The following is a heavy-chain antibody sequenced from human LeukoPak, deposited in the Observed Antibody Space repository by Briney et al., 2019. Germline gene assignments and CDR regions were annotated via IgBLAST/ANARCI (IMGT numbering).Heavy chain of an antibody. D-gene: IGHD3-10*01. CDR2: ISSSGSTI. CDR3: ARDLKRFGESFFDY. CDR1: GFTVSDYY. Sequence: GGSLRLSCAASGFTVSDYYMSWIRQAPGKGLEWVSYISSSGSTIYYADSVKGRFTISRDNAKNSLYLQMNSLRAEDTAVYYCARDLKRFGESFFDYWGQGTLVTVSS. J-gene: IGHJ4*02. V-gene: IGHV3-11*04.